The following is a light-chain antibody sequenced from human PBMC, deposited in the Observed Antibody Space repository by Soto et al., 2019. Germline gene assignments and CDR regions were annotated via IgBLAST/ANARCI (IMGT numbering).Light chain of an antibody. CDR2: DAS. V-gene: IGKV1-5*01. CDR3: QQYETFSGT. J-gene: IGKJ1*01. Sequence: DIQMTQSPSTLSSSLGDTVTVTCRASQSVSGWLAWYQQKPGEAPKLLIYDASALPRGVPSRFSGSGSGTKFTLTIASLKNDDFATYYCQQYETFSGTFGPGTKVDIK. CDR1: QSVSGW.